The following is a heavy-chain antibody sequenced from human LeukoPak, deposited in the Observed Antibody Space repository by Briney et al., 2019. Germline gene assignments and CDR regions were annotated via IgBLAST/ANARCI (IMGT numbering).Heavy chain of an antibody. J-gene: IGHJ4*02. CDR3: ARVIRQQLVRGTVDY. D-gene: IGHD6-13*01. V-gene: IGHV4-38-2*02. CDR1: GYSISSGYY. CDR2: IYHSGST. Sequence: SETLSLTCTVSGYSISSGYYWGWIRQPPGKGLEWIGSIYHSGSTYYNPSLKSRVTISVDTSKNQFSLKLSSVTAADTAVYYCARVIRQQLVRGTVDYWGQGTLVTVSS.